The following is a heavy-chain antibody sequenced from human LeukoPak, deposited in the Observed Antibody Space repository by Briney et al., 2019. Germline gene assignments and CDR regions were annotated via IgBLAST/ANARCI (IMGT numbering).Heavy chain of an antibody. Sequence: HPGGSLRLSCAASGFTFDDYAMHWVRQAPGKGLEWVSGISWNSGSIGYADSVKGRFTISRDNAKNTLYLQMNSLRPEDTAVYYCAKDPSYGSGWGQGTLVTVSS. CDR1: GFTFDDYA. V-gene: IGHV3-9*01. CDR3: AKDPSYGSG. CDR2: ISWNSGSI. D-gene: IGHD3-10*01. J-gene: IGHJ4*02.